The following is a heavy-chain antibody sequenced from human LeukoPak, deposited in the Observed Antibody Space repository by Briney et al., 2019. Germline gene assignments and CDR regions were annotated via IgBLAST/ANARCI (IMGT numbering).Heavy chain of an antibody. D-gene: IGHD5-12*01. CDR3: ARVGGYNHGRNWFDS. CDR2: MNPNRVNT. J-gene: IGHJ5*01. V-gene: IGHV1-8*01. CDR1: GYTFTSYD. Sequence: ASVKVSCKASGYTFTSYDINWVRQAPGQGLEWMGWMNPNRVNTGSTQKFQGRLTLTKNTSISTAFMELSGLRSEDTAVYFCARVGGYNHGRNWFDSWGQGTLVTVSS.